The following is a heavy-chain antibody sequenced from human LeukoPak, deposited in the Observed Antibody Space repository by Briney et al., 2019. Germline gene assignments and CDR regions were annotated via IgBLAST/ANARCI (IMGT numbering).Heavy chain of an antibody. CDR1: GFIFSSYA. J-gene: IGHJ4*02. Sequence: GGSLRLSCAASGFIFSSYAMGWVRQAPGKGLEWVSSISVGGGDTFASDSVKGRFTITRENSKNTLYLQMTGLRVEDTAVYFCAKLNLGEMAYFDSWGQGTLVTVSS. CDR3: AKLNLGEMAYFDS. V-gene: IGHV3-23*01. D-gene: IGHD3-16*01. CDR2: ISVGGGDT.